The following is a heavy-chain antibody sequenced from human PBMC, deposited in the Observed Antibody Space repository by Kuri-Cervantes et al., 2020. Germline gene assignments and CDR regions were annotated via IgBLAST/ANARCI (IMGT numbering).Heavy chain of an antibody. D-gene: IGHD3-3*01. CDR1: GGTFSSYA. V-gene: IGHV1-69*13. J-gene: IGHJ3*02. CDR2: IIPIFGTA. Sequence: SVKVSCKASGGTFSSYAISWVRQAPGQGLEWMGGIIPIFGTANYAQKFQGRVTITADESTSTAYMELSSLRSEDTAVYYCASSLSITIFGGDAFDIWGQGTMVTVSS. CDR3: ASSLSITIFGGDAFDI.